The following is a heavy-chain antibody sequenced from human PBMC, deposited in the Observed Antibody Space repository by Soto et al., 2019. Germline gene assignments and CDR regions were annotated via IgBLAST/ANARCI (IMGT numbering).Heavy chain of an antibody. D-gene: IGHD1-26*01. V-gene: IGHV4-31*03. CDR1: GGSISSGGYY. CDR3: ARDQMGHYYLDY. J-gene: IGHJ4*02. CDR2: IYYSGST. Sequence: SETLSLTCTVSGGSISSGGYYWSWIRQHPGKGLEWIGYIYYSGSTYYNPSLKSRVTISVDTSKNQFSLKLSSLTAADTAVYYCARDQMGHYYLDYWGQGTLVTVSS.